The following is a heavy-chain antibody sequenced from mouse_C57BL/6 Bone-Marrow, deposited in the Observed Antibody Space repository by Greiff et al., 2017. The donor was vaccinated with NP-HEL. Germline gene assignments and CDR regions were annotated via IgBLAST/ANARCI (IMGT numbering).Heavy chain of an antibody. CDR1: GYTFTSYW. CDR2: IHPNSGST. J-gene: IGHJ3*01. CDR3: AGGYGSSYGRFAY. D-gene: IGHD1-1*01. Sequence: QVQLQQPGAELVKPGASVKLSCKASGYTFTSYWMHWVKQRPGQGLEWIGMIHPNSGSTNYNEKFKSKATLTVDKSSSTAYMQLSSLTSEDSAVYYCAGGYGSSYGRFAYWGQGTLVTVSA. V-gene: IGHV1-64*01.